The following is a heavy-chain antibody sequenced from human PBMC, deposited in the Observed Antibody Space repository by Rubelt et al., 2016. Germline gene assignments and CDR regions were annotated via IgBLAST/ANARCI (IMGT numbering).Heavy chain of an antibody. Sequence: TNYIPSFQGHVTISADKSISTAYLQWSSLKASDTAMYYCARPTYYYDSSGYYWDYWGQGTLVTVSS. J-gene: IGHJ4*02. V-gene: IGHV5-10-1*01. CDR3: ARPTYYYDSSGYYWDY. CDR2: T. D-gene: IGHD3-22*01.